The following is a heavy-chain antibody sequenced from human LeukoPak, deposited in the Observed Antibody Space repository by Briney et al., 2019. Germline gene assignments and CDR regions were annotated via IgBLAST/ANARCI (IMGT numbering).Heavy chain of an antibody. CDR1: GFTFSSYA. CDR3: AHLSITMIVVVTHYPSGDYGMDV. Sequence: PGGSLRLSCAASGFTFSSYAMSWVRQAPGKGLEWVSAISGSGGSTYYADSVKGRFTISRDNSKNTLYLQMNSLRAEDTAVYYCAHLSITMIVVVTHYPSGDYGMDVWGQGTTVTVSS. CDR2: ISGSGGST. D-gene: IGHD3-22*01. J-gene: IGHJ6*02. V-gene: IGHV3-23*01.